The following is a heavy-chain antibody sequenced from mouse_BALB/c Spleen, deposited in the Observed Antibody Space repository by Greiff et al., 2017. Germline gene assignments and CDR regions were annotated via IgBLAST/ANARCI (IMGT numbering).Heavy chain of an antibody. J-gene: IGHJ3*01. V-gene: IGHV3-2*02. Sequence: EVQLVESGPGLVKPSQSLSLTCTVTGYSITSDYAWNWIRQFPGNKLEWMGYISYSGSTSYNPSLKSRISITRDTSKNQFFLQLNSVTTEDTATYYCAGVYGNYGWFAYWGQGTLVTVSA. CDR1: GYSITSDYA. CDR3: AGVYGNYGWFAY. CDR2: ISYSGST. D-gene: IGHD2-1*01.